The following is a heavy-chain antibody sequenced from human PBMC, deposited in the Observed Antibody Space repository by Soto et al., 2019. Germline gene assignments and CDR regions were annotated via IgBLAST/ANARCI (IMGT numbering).Heavy chain of an antibody. CDR1: GFTFSSHV. Sequence: EVQLLESGGGLVQPGESLRLSCAASGFTFSSHVMNWIRQAPGKGREWVSTINHSGNTNYADSVKGRFTISRDDSKSTSFLQLNRLRREDTAVYYCASPYCSGSTCHRSYWGQGTLVTVSS. J-gene: IGHJ4*02. D-gene: IGHD2-2*02. CDR3: ASPYCSGSTCHRSY. V-gene: IGHV3-23*01. CDR2: INHSGNT.